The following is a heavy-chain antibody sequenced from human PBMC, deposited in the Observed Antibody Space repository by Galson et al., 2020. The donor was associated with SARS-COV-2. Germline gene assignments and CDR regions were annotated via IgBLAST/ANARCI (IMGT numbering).Heavy chain of an antibody. Sequence: SGPTLVKPTQTLTLTCTFSGFSLSTSGVGVGWIRQPPGKALEWLALICWDDDKRYSPSLKSRLTITKDTSKNQVVLTMTNMDPVDTATYYCAHTPLLYGSGSYLMLNWFDPWGQGTLVTVSS. CDR2: ICWDDDK. J-gene: IGHJ5*02. D-gene: IGHD3-10*01. CDR3: AHTPLLYGSGSYLMLNWFDP. V-gene: IGHV2-5*02. CDR1: GFSLSTSGVG.